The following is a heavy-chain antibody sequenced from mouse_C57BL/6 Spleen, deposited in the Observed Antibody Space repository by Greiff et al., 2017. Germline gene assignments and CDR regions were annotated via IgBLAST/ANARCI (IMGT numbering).Heavy chain of an antibody. CDR2: ISDGGSYT. CDR3: ARDDYYGSSTYYAMDY. J-gene: IGHJ4*01. V-gene: IGHV5-4*01. CDR1: GFTFSSYA. D-gene: IGHD1-1*01. Sequence: EVQLVESGGGLVKPGGSLKLSCAASGFTFSSYAMSWVRQTPEKRLEWVATISDGGSYTYYPDNVKGRFTISRDNAKNNLYLQMSHLKSEDTAMYYCARDDYYGSSTYYAMDYWGQGTSVTVSS.